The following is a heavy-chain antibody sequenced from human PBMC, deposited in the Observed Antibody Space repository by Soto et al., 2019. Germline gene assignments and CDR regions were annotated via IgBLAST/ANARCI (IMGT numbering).Heavy chain of an antibody. CDR3: ARMESFGSLNWFDP. V-gene: IGHV1-8*02. J-gene: IGHJ5*02. Sequence: ASVKVSCKASGYTFTNNDVSWVRQATGQGLEWMGWMNPGSGDTGYAQKFQGRVTMTRDISIATAYMELNSLTSEDTAIYYCARMESFGSLNWFDPWGQGTLVTASS. CDR1: GYTFTNND. D-gene: IGHD5-18*01. CDR2: MNPGSGDT.